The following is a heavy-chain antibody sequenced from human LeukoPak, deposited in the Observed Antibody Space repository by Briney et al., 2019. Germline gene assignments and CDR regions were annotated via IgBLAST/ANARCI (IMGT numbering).Heavy chain of an antibody. V-gene: IGHV3-33*06. Sequence: GGSLRLSCAASGFTFSSYGMHWVGQAPGKGLEWVAVIWYDGSNKYYADSVKGRFTISRDNSKNTLYLQMNSLRAEDTAVYYCAKQLVATSGEAFDIWGQGTMVTVSS. CDR3: AKQLVATSGEAFDI. CDR1: GFTFSSYG. CDR2: IWYDGSNK. J-gene: IGHJ3*02. D-gene: IGHD5-12*01.